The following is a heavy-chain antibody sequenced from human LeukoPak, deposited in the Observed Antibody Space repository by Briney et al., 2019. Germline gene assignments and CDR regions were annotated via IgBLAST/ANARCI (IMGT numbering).Heavy chain of an antibody. CDR3: ARDRGGLWFGE. J-gene: IGHJ4*02. Sequence: GGSLRLSCAASGFTFSSYSMNWVRQAPGKGLEWVSVISYDGGNKYYADSVKGRFTISRDTSKNTLYLQMNSVRDEDTAVYYCARDRGGLWFGEWGQGTLVTVSS. D-gene: IGHD3-10*01. V-gene: IGHV3-30*03. CDR2: ISYDGGNK. CDR1: GFTFSSYS.